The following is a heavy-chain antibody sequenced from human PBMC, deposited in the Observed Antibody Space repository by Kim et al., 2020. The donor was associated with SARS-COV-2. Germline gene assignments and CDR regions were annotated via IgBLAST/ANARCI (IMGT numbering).Heavy chain of an antibody. CDR1: GYTFTSYY. D-gene: IGHD3-3*01. V-gene: IGHV1-46*01. CDR3: ARDPLLDKYYDFWSGYRPAGWFDT. CDR2: INPSGGST. J-gene: IGHJ5*02. Sequence: ASVKVSCKASGYTFTSYYMHWVRQAPGQGLEWMGIINPSGGSTSYAQKFQGRVTMTRDTSTSTVYMELSSLRSEDTAVYYCARDPLLDKYYDFWSGYRPAGWFDTWGQGTLVTVSS.